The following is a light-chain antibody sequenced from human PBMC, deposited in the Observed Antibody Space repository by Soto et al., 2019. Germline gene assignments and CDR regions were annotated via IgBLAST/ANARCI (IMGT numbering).Light chain of an antibody. CDR1: SSNIGSNF. Sequence: QSVLTQPPSASGTPGQRVTISCSGSSSNIGSNFVYWYQQLPGTAPKLLIYRNNQRPSGVPDRFSGSKSGTSASLAISELRSEDEADYYCAAWDDSLSVVFGGGTKLTVL. CDR3: AAWDDSLSVV. V-gene: IGLV1-47*01. CDR2: RNN. J-gene: IGLJ2*01.